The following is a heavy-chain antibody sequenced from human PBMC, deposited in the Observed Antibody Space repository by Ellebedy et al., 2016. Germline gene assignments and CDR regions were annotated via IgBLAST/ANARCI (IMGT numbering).Heavy chain of an antibody. CDR1: GGSVSSGSYY. D-gene: IGHD3-22*01. CDR3: ARCSGYHYYFDY. V-gene: IGHV4-61*01. CDR2: IYYSGST. Sequence: SETLSLTXTVSGGSVSSGSYYWSWIRQPPGKGLEWIGYIYYSGSTNYNPSLKSRVTISVDTSKNQFSLKLSSVTAADTAVYYCARCSGYHYYFDYWGQGTLVTVSS. J-gene: IGHJ4*02.